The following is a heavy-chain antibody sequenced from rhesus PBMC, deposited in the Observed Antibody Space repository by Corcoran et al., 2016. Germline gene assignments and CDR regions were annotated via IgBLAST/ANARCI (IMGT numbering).Heavy chain of an antibody. D-gene: IGHD6S26*01. CDR3: ARSSGWSQSWDY. J-gene: IGHJ4*01. CDR1: GGSFSSYW. CDR2: INGNSGST. Sequence: QVQLQESGPGLVKPSETLSLTCAVSGGSFSSYWWCWIRPPPEKGLESIREINGNSGSTNYNPSLKSPVTFSNGSSKNQFSLKLGSVTAADTAVYYCARSSGWSQSWDYWGQGVLVTVSS. V-gene: IGHV4-80*01.